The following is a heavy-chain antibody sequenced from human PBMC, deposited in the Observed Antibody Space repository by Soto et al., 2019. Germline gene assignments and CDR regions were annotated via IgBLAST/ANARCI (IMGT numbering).Heavy chain of an antibody. Sequence: GGSLRLSCAASGFTFSDHYMSWIRQAPGKGLEWIGYSSNSGSFTRYADSVKGRFSISRDNAKNSLYLQINSLRGDDTAIYYCVRSGDKSNLLDYWGEGTQVTVSS. V-gene: IGHV3-11*06. CDR3: VRSGDKSNLLDY. CDR1: GFTFSDHY. J-gene: IGHJ4*02. CDR2: SSNSGSFT. D-gene: IGHD2-21*02.